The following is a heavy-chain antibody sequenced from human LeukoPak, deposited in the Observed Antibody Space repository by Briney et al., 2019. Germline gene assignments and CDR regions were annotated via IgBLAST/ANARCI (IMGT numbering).Heavy chain of an antibody. CDR3: AKDLGSSGWHLDY. CDR1: GFPFSSYA. V-gene: IGHV3-23*01. CDR2: ISRGGDST. D-gene: IGHD6-19*01. J-gene: IGHJ4*02. Sequence: GGSLRLSCAASGFPFSSYAMTWVRQAPGKGLEGVSGISRGGDSTYYADSVKGRFTISRDNSKNTLHLQMNSLRVEDTAVYYYAKDLGSSGWHLDYWGQGTMVTVSS.